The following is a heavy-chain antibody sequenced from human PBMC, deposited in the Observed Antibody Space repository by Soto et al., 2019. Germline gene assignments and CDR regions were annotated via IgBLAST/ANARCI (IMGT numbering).Heavy chain of an antibody. J-gene: IGHJ3*02. D-gene: IGHD3-10*01. CDR3: AKDEVELGEFSWGVNQDDAFDI. CDR2: ISGSGGST. CDR1: GFTFSSYA. Sequence: EVQLLESGGGLVQPGGSLRLSCAASGFTFSSYAMSWVRQAPGKGLEWVSAISGSGGSTYYADSVKGRFTISGDNSKNTLYLKMNSMRAEDTAVYYCAKDEVELGEFSWGVNQDDAFDIWGQGTMVTVSS. V-gene: IGHV3-23*01.